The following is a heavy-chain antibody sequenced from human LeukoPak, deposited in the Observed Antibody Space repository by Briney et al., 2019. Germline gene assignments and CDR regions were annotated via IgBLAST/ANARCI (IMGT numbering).Heavy chain of an antibody. Sequence: DPGGSLRLSCAASGFTFSSYAMSWVRQAPGKGLEWVSAISGSGGSTYYADSVKGRFTISRDNSKNTLYLQMNSLRAEDTAVYYCAKDHDGRGYSYGYGDYWGQGTLVTVSS. CDR2: ISGSGGST. V-gene: IGHV3-23*01. D-gene: IGHD5-18*01. CDR1: GFTFSSYA. J-gene: IGHJ4*02. CDR3: AKDHDGRGYSYGYGDY.